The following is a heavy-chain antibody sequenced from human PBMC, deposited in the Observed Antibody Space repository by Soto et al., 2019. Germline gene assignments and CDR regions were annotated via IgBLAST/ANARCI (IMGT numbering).Heavy chain of an antibody. CDR3: ARDGEGYDSSGYLNWFDP. CDR1: GYTFTSYG. CDR2: ISAYNGNT. V-gene: IGHV1-18*01. Sequence: ASVKVSCKASGYTFTSYGISWVRQAPGQGLEWMGWISAYNGNTNYAQKLQGRVTMTRDTSTSTVYMELSSLRSEDTAVYYCARDGEGYDSSGYLNWFDPWGQGTLVTVSS. J-gene: IGHJ5*02. D-gene: IGHD3-22*01.